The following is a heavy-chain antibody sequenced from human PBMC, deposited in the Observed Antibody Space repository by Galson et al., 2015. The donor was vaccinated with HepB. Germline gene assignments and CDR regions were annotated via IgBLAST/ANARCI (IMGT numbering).Heavy chain of an antibody. V-gene: IGHV3-30*18. J-gene: IGHJ4*02. CDR2: ISYDGSNK. Sequence: SLRLSCAASGFTFSNYGMHWVRQAPGKGLEWVAVISYDGSNKYYADSVKGRFTISRDNSKNTLYLQMNSLRAEDTAVYYCAKVAESSSWDPDYWGQGTLVSVSS. CDR1: GFTFSNYG. CDR3: AKVAESSSWDPDY. D-gene: IGHD6-13*01.